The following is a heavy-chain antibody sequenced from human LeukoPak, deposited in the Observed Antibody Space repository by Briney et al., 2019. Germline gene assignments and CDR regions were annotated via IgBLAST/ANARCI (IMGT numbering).Heavy chain of an antibody. D-gene: IGHD3/OR15-3a*01. Sequence: GGSLRLSCAASGFTFDEYAMHWVRQAPGKGLEWVSGISWNSGLINYADSVKGRFTISRDNAKNSLYLQMNSLKAEDTAFYYCAKVGIFGLVTYYFDYWGQGTLVTVSS. CDR3: AKVGIFGLVTYYFDY. J-gene: IGHJ4*02. V-gene: IGHV3-9*01. CDR2: ISWNSGLI. CDR1: GFTFDEYA.